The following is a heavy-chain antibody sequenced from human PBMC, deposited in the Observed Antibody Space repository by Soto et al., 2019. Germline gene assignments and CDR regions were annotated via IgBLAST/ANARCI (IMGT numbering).Heavy chain of an antibody. J-gene: IGHJ4*02. CDR2: VIHT. V-gene: IGHV4-39*01. D-gene: IGHD3-10*01. Sequence: SETLSLTCTVSGASINTRTYYWGWIRQAPGEGLEWIGSVIHTRYNPSLKSRVTISADTSKNQFSLTLNSVTAADTAIYYCAKYSTGTMEDYWGPGILVNVSS. CDR3: AKYSTGTMEDY. CDR1: GASINTRTYY.